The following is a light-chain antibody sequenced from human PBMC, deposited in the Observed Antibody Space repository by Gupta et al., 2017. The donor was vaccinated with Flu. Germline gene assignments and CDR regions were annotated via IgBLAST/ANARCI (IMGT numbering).Light chain of an antibody. J-gene: IGLJ2*01. V-gene: IGLV2-14*01. CDR3: TSYASSNTVV. Sequence: QSALTQPASVSGSPGQSITISCTGTSSDVGGYNYVSWYQHHPGKAPKLIIYEVGNRPSGISGRFSGSKAGNTASLTISGRQEDDEADYYCTSYASSNTVVFGGGTKVTVL. CDR1: SSDVGGYNY. CDR2: EVG.